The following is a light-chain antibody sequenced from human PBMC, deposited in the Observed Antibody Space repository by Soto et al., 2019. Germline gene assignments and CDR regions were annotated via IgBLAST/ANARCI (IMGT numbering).Light chain of an antibody. J-gene: IGKJ4*01. Sequence: EIVMSQSPATLSVSPGERATLSCRASQSVSSNLAWYQQKPGQAPRLLIYGASTRATGIPARFSGSGSGTDFTLTISSLEPEDIAVYYCQQRSNWRVTFGGGTKV. CDR1: QSVSSN. CDR3: QQRSNWRVT. CDR2: GAS. V-gene: IGKV3-15*01.